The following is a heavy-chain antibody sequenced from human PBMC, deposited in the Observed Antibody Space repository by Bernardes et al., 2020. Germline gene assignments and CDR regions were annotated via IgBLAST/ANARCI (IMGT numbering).Heavy chain of an antibody. CDR2: IIPIFGTA. Sequence: SVKVSCKASGGTFSSYAISWVRQAPGQGLEWMGGIIPIFGTANYAQKFQGRVTITADKSTSTAYMELSSLRSEDTAVYYCASPWLLTSGDAFDIWGQGTMVTVSS. CDR1: GGTFSSYA. D-gene: IGHD2-15*01. V-gene: IGHV1-69*06. J-gene: IGHJ3*02. CDR3: ASPWLLTSGDAFDI.